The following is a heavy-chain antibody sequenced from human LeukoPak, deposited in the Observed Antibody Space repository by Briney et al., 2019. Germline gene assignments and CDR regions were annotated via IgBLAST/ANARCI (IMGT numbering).Heavy chain of an antibody. CDR2: IYYTGST. J-gene: IGHJ3*02. D-gene: IGHD3-10*01. CDR1: GGSISYYY. V-gene: IGHV4-59*01. Sequence: PSETLSLTCTVSGGSISYYYWSWIRQPPGKGLEWIGYIYYTGSTNYNPSLKSRVTISVDTSKNQFSLKVTSVTAADTAMFYCAREAYGSGSYYDIWGQGTMVTVSS. CDR3: AREAYGSGSYYDI.